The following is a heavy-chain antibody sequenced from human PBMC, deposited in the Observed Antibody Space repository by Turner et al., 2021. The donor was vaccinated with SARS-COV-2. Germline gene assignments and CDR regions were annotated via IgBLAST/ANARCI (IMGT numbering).Heavy chain of an antibody. CDR3: ARGQGWLQPPFGY. J-gene: IGHJ4*02. Sequence: QVQLQQCGAGLLKPSETLSLTCAVYGGSFSGYFCTWIRQPPGKGLEWIGEINHGGSTNYNPSLKSRVTISVDTSKNQFSLKLSSVTAADTAVYYCARGQGWLQPPFGYWGQGTLVTVSS. D-gene: IGHD3-3*01. CDR2: INHGGST. V-gene: IGHV4-34*01. CDR1: GGSFSGYF.